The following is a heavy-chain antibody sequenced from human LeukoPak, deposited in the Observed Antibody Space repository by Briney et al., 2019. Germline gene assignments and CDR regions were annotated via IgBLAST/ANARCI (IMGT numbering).Heavy chain of an antibody. CDR3: ARGGKAMYYFDY. Sequence: GGSLRLSCAASGVTLSSYAMHWVRQAPGKGLEWVAVISYDGSNKYYADSVKGRFTISRDNSKNTLYLEMNSLRAEDTAVYYCARGGKAMYYFDYWGQGTLVTVSS. V-gene: IGHV3-30*04. D-gene: IGHD4-23*01. J-gene: IGHJ4*02. CDR1: GVTLSSYA. CDR2: ISYDGSNK.